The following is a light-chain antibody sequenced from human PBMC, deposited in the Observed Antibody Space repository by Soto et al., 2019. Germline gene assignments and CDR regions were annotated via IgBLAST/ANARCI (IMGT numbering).Light chain of an antibody. Sequence: EILLTQSPGTLSLSPGERVTLSCRASQSVSSSYLAWYQQKPGQAPRLLLYCASRRPAGIPDRFSGSGSGTDLTLTISRLEPEDFAVYYCHQYDRSQLTFGQGAKVEIK. J-gene: IGKJ1*01. CDR2: CAS. V-gene: IGKV3-20*01. CDR3: HQYDRSQLT. CDR1: QSVSSSY.